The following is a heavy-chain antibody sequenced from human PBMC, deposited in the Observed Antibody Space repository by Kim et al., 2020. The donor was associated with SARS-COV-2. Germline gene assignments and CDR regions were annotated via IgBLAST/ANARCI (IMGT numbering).Heavy chain of an antibody. D-gene: IGHD3-10*01. J-gene: IGHJ6*02. V-gene: IGHV3-21*01. CDR3: ARPGGGVKKRYYYHGSGSPPGYGMDV. Sequence: GGSLRLSCAASGFTFSSYSMNWVRQAPGKGLEWVSSISSSSSYIYYADSVKGRFTISRDNAKNSLYLQMNSLRAEDTAVYYCARPGGGVKKRYYYHGSGSPPGYGMDVWGQGTTVTVSS. CDR2: ISSSSSYI. CDR1: GFTFSSYS.